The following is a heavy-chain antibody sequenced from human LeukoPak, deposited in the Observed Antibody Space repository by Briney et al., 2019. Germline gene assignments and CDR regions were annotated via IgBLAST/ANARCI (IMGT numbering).Heavy chain of an antibody. D-gene: IGHD1-26*01. V-gene: IGHV3-15*01. Sequence: GGSLRLSCAASGFTFSNAWMSWVRQAPGKGLERVGRIKSKTDGGTTDYAAPVKGRFTISRDDSKNTLYLQMNSLKTEDTAVYYCTTVPEYSGSYRVLFDYWGQGTLVTVSS. CDR3: TTVPEYSGSYRVLFDY. CDR2: IKSKTDGGTT. J-gene: IGHJ4*02. CDR1: GFTFSNAW.